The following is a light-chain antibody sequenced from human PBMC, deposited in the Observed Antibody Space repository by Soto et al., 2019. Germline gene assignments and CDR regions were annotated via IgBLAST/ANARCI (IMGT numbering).Light chain of an antibody. V-gene: IGLV2-14*01. CDR1: SSDVGGYYY. CDR2: QVS. Sequence: QSVLTQPASVSGSPVQSITISCTGTSSDVGGYYYVSWYQHHPGKAPKLMIYQVSNRPSGVSNRFSGSKSGNTASLTISGLQAEDEADYYCSSYTSSNTFYVFGTGTKLTVL. CDR3: SSYTSSNTFYV. J-gene: IGLJ1*01.